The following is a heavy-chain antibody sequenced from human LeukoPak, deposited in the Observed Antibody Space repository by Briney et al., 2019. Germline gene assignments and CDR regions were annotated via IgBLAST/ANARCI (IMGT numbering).Heavy chain of an antibody. V-gene: IGHV1-69*13. J-gene: IGHJ6*03. D-gene: IGHD2-15*01. CDR3: ARGTPEYCSGGSCYSYLDF. CDR2: IIPIFGTA. CDR1: GGTFSNYA. Sequence: SVTVSCKASGGTFSNYAISWVRQAPGQGLEWMGGIIPIFGTANYAQKFQGRVTITADESTSTAYMELSSLRSEDTAVYYCARGTPEYCSGGSCYSYLDFWGKGTTVTVSS.